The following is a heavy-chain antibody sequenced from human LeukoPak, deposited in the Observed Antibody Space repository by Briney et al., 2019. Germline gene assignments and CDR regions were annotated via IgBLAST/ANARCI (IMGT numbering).Heavy chain of an antibody. V-gene: IGHV3-33*06. CDR3: AKTVDIVATTFDY. J-gene: IGHJ4*02. Sequence: GSSLRLSCAASGFTFNKHAMHWVRQAPGKGLEWVAVIWHDGSKQYYADTVKGRVTISRDNAKNTLYLQMNSLRAEDTAVYYCAKTVDIVATTFDYWGQGTLVTVSS. CDR2: IWHDGSKQ. CDR1: GFTFNKHA. D-gene: IGHD5-12*01.